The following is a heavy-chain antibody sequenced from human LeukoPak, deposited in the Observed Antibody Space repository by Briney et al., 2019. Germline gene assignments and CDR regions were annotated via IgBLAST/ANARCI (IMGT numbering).Heavy chain of an antibody. V-gene: IGHV4-4*07. Sequence: SETLSLTCTVSGGSISSYYWSWIRQPAGKGLEWIGRIYTSGSTNYNPSLKSRVTISVDKSKNQFSLKLSSVTAADTAVYYCARDYYGSGSLYYFDYWGQGTPVTVSS. J-gene: IGHJ4*02. CDR3: ARDYYGSGSLYYFDY. CDR1: GGSISSYY. D-gene: IGHD3-10*01. CDR2: IYTSGST.